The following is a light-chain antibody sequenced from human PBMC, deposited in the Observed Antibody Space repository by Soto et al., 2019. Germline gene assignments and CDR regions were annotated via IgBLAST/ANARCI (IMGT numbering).Light chain of an antibody. CDR3: QQYDNLPRIT. J-gene: IGKJ5*01. Sequence: DIQMTQSPSSLSASVGDRVTITCQASQDISTNLNWYQQKSGKAPKLLIFDASNLETGVPSRFSGSGSGTDFTFTISSLQPEDIATYYCQQYDNLPRITFGQGTRLEIK. CDR1: QDISTN. CDR2: DAS. V-gene: IGKV1-33*01.